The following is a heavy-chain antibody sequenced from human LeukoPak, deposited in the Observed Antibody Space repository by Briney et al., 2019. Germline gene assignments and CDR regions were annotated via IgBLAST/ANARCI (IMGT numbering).Heavy chain of an antibody. Sequence: GASVKVSCKASGYTFTSYGISWVRQAPGQGLEWMGWISAYNGNTNYAQKLQGRVTMTTDTSTSTAYMELRSLRSDDTAVYYCARVGRALEWLFVPDYYYYYMDVWGKGTTVTVSS. CDR2: ISAYNGNT. J-gene: IGHJ6*03. V-gene: IGHV1-18*01. D-gene: IGHD3-3*01. CDR1: GYTFTSYG. CDR3: ARVGRALEWLFVPDYYYYYMDV.